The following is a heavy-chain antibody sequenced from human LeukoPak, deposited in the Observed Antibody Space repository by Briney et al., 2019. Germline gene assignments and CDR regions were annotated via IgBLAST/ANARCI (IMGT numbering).Heavy chain of an antibody. Sequence: GGSLRLSCEASGFTFNTHAMSWVRQAPGKGLEWVSAISGSGGSTYYADSVKGRFTISRDNSKNTLYLQMNSLRAEDTAVYYCAKLPSSWARGAFDIWGQGTMVTVSS. J-gene: IGHJ3*02. V-gene: IGHV3-23*01. CDR1: GFTFNTHA. D-gene: IGHD6-13*01. CDR2: ISGSGGST. CDR3: AKLPSSWARGAFDI.